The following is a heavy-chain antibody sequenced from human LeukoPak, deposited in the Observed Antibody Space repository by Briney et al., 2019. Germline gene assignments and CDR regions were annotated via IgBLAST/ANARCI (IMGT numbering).Heavy chain of an antibody. CDR2: INPNSGGT. Sequence: ASVKVSCTASGYTFTGYYMHWVRQAPGLGLEWWGWINPNSGGTNYAQKFQGGVTMTRDTSISTAYMELSRLRSDDTAVYYCAREYCSSTSCYPPDVWGQGTTVTVSS. J-gene: IGHJ6*02. D-gene: IGHD2-2*01. CDR1: GYTFTGYY. V-gene: IGHV1-2*02. CDR3: AREYCSSTSCYPPDV.